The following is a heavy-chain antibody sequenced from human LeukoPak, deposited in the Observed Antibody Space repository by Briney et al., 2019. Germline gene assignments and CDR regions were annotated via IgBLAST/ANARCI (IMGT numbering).Heavy chain of an antibody. Sequence: GGSLRLSCAASGFTFSSYGMHWVRQAPGKGLEWVGVIWYDGSNKYYADSVKSRFTISRDNSKNTLYLQMNSLRAEDTAVYYCARGNTAMVTGGQGTLVTVSS. J-gene: IGHJ4*02. V-gene: IGHV3-33*01. D-gene: IGHD5-18*01. CDR3: ARGNTAMVT. CDR1: GFTFSSYG. CDR2: IWYDGSNK.